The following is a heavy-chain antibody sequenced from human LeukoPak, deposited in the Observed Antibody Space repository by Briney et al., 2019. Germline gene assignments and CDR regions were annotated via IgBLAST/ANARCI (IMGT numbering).Heavy chain of an antibody. CDR2: IYTSGST. CDR1: GGSISSGSYY. CDR3: ARAALTYNWFDP. V-gene: IGHV4-61*02. D-gene: IGHD3-3*02. Sequence: SETLSLTCTVSGGSISSGSYYWSWIRQPAGKGLEWIGRIYTSGSTNYNPSLKSRVTISVDKSKNQFSLKLSSVTAADTAVYYCARAALTYNWFDPWGQGTLVTVSS. J-gene: IGHJ5*02.